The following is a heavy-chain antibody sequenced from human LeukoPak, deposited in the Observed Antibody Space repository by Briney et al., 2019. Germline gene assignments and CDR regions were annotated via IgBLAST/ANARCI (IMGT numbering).Heavy chain of an antibody. CDR1: GGSISSSSYY. D-gene: IGHD3-10*01. Sequence: PSETLSLTCTVSGGSISSSSYYWGWIRQPPGKGLEWIGSIYYSGSTYYNPSLKSRVTISVDTSKNQFSLKLSSVTAADTAVYYCARLLLWFGPTYYFDYWGQGTLVTVSS. J-gene: IGHJ4*02. V-gene: IGHV4-39*01. CDR3: ARLLLWFGPTYYFDY. CDR2: IYYSGST.